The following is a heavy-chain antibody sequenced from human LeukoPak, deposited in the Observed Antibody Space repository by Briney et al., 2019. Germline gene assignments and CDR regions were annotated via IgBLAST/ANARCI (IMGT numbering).Heavy chain of an antibody. D-gene: IGHD4-17*01. CDR2: IYTSGST. J-gene: IGHJ6*03. V-gene: IGHV4-4*07. CDR1: GGSMSSYY. CDR3: ATMTTVTSYYYFYMDV. Sequence: SETLSLTCTVSGGSMSSYYWSWIRQPAGKGLEWIGRIYTSGSTNYNPSLKSRVTISVDKSKNQFSLKLSSVTAADTAVYYCATMTTVTSYYYFYMDVWGKGCTVTVSS.